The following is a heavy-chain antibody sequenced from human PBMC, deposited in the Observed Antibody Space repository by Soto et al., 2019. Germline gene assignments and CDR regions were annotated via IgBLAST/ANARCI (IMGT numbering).Heavy chain of an antibody. CDR1: GGSISSSSYY. CDR3: FGYDLDAYYMDV. J-gene: IGHJ6*03. V-gene: IGHV4-39*01. CDR2: IYYSGST. Sequence: SETLSLTCTVSGGSISSSSYYWGWIRQPPGKGLEWIGSIYYSGSTYYNPSLKSRVTISVDTSKNQFSLKTEDTAVYYCTTIEGFGYDLDAYYMDVWGKGTTVTVSS. D-gene: IGHD5-12*01.